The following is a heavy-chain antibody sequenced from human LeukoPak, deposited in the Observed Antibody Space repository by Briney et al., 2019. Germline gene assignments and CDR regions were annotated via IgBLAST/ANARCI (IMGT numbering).Heavy chain of an antibody. J-gene: IGHJ4*02. D-gene: IGHD6-13*01. Sequence: SETLSLTCTVSGGSINYYYWSWIRQPPGKGLEWIGYIYYSGSTNYNPSLKSRVTISVDTSKNQFSLKLSSVTAADTAVYYCARGLMMAVAGRGEFHYWGQGTLVTVSS. CDR1: GGSINYYY. CDR3: ARGLMMAVAGRGEFHY. CDR2: IYYSGST. V-gene: IGHV4-59*01.